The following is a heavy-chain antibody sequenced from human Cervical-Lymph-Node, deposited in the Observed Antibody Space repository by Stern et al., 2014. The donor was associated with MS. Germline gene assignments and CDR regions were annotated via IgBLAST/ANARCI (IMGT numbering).Heavy chain of an antibody. Sequence: MQLVESGAEVKKPGASVRVSCKASGYTFTSYYMHWVRQAPGQGLEWMGIINPSGGSTSYAQKFQGRGTMTRDTSTSTVYMELSSLRSEDTAVYYWARDIARYSSSENWFDPWGQGTLVTVSS. CDR3: ARDIARYSSSENWFDP. V-gene: IGHV1-46*01. D-gene: IGHD6-13*01. J-gene: IGHJ5*02. CDR2: INPSGGST. CDR1: GYTFTSYY.